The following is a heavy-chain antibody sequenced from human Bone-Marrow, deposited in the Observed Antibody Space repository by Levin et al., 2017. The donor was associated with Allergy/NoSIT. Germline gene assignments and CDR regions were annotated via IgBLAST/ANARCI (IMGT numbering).Heavy chain of an antibody. CDR1: GGSFSGYY. D-gene: IGHD3-3*01. Sequence: SETLSLTCAVYGGSFSGYYWSWIRQPPGKGLEWIGEINHSGSTNYNPSLKSRVTISVDTSKNQFSLKLSSVTAADTAVYYCARVISRITIFGVVIPHSYFDLWGRGTLVTVSS. CDR2: INHSGST. J-gene: IGHJ2*01. CDR3: ARVISRITIFGVVIPHSYFDL. V-gene: IGHV4-34*01.